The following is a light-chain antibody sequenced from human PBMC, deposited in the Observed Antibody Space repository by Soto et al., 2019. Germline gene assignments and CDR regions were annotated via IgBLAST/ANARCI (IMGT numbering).Light chain of an antibody. J-gene: IGLJ2*01. Sequence: QSVLTQPPSVSGATEQRVTISCTGSSSNIGAGYDVHWYQQLPGTAPKLLIYGNSNRPSGVPDRVSGSKSGTSASLAITGLQAEDEADYYCQSYDSSLSGYVVFGGGTKLTVL. CDR3: QSYDSSLSGYVV. V-gene: IGLV1-40*01. CDR2: GNS. CDR1: SSNIGAGYD.